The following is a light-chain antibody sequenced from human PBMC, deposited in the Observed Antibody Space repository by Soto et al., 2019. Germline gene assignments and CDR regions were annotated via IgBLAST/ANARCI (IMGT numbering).Light chain of an antibody. J-gene: IGKJ5*01. V-gene: IGKV3-15*01. CDR2: DAY. Sequence: EIVMTQSPATLSVSPGERVTLSCRASQGVGSTLAWYRQQPGQAPRLLIYDAYIRATGVPARFSGSGSGTEFTLTISSLQSEDFAVYFCQQYNYWPITFGQGTRLEIK. CDR1: QGVGST. CDR3: QQYNYWPIT.